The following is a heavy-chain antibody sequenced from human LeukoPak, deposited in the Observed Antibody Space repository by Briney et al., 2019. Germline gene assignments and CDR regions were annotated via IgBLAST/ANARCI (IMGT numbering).Heavy chain of an antibody. J-gene: IGHJ3*02. Sequence: GGSLRLSCAASGFTFSNYWMSWVRQAPGKGLEWVAHIKPDGSESYYADSVKGRFTISRDNAKNSLYLQMNSLRAEDAAVYFCARDVKYPLDIWGQGTMVTVSS. D-gene: IGHD2-2*02. V-gene: IGHV3-7*01. CDR1: GFTFSNYW. CDR2: IKPDGSES. CDR3: ARDVKYPLDI.